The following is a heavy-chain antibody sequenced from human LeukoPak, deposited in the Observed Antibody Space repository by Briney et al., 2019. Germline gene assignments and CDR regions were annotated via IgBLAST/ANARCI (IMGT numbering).Heavy chain of an antibody. CDR2: IYYSGST. J-gene: IGHJ4*02. V-gene: IGHV4-59*01. CDR1: AGSISTYY. Sequence: SETLSLTCTVSAGSISTYYWSWIRQPPGKGLEWIAYIYYSGSTNYNPSLKSRVTISVDTSKNQFSLKLSSVTAADTAVYYCARFSNNYDILTGYPMYYFDYWGQGTLVTVSS. D-gene: IGHD3-9*01. CDR3: ARFSNNYDILTGYPMYYFDY.